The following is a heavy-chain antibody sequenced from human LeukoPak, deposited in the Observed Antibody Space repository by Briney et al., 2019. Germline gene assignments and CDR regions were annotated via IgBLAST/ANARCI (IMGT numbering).Heavy chain of an antibody. CDR3: ASGELDSLYYFDY. CDR2: ISGSGGST. CDR1: GFTFSSYA. D-gene: IGHD1-1*01. V-gene: IGHV3-23*01. Sequence: PGGSLRLSCAASGFTFSSYAMSWVRQAPGKGLEWVSAISGSGGSTYYADSVKGRFTISRDNSKNTPYLQMNSLRAEDTAVYFCASGELDSLYYFDYWGQGTLVTVSS. J-gene: IGHJ4*02.